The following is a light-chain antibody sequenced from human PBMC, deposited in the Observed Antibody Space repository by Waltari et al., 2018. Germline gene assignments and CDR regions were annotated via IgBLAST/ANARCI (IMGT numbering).Light chain of an antibody. Sequence: QSALTQAASVSGSPGQSITISCTGTSSDVGGYKSVSWYQQHTVKAPKVLIYDVTNRPSGVSNRFSGSKSGNTASLTVSGLQAEDEADYYCSSYAGSNNVVFGGGTKLTVL. CDR1: SSDVGGYKS. CDR2: DVT. J-gene: IGLJ2*01. CDR3: SSYAGSNNVV. V-gene: IGLV2-14*03.